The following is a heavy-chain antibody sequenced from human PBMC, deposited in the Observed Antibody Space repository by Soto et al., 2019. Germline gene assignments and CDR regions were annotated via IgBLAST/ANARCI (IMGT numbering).Heavy chain of an antibody. Sequence: QVQLQESGPGLVKPSQTLSLTCTVSGGSISSGGYYWSWIRQHPGKGLEWIGYIYYSGSTYYNPSLKRRVTISVDTYKNQFSLKLSAVTAADTAVYYCARGRRQQLVYGMDVWGQGTTVTVSS. CDR3: ARGRRQQLVYGMDV. CDR1: GGSISSGGYY. CDR2: IYYSGST. V-gene: IGHV4-31*03. D-gene: IGHD6-13*01. J-gene: IGHJ6*02.